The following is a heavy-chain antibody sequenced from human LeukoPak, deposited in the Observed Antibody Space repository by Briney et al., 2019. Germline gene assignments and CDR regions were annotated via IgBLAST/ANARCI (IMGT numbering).Heavy chain of an antibody. D-gene: IGHD5-18*01. J-gene: IGHJ4*02. CDR3: ARHGYTASHFFLDY. CDR2: IYTTGRA. V-gene: IGHV4-4*07. Sequence: SETLSLTCSVSTGSINSYYWGWVRQPAGRGLQWIGRIYTTGRADYDPSLQSRVAMSIDTSRKQFSLNLKSVPAAHTATYFCARHGYTASHFFLDYWSQGAPVTVSS. CDR1: TGSINSYY.